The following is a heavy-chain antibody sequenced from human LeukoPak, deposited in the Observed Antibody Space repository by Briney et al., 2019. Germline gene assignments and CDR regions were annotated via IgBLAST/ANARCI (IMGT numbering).Heavy chain of an antibody. Sequence: PSETLSLTCTVSSGSISSGSYYWSWIRQPAGKGLEWIGHIYTSGSTNYNPSLKSRVTISVDTSKNQFSLKLSSVTAADTAVYYCARRKSCSSTSCYWGYNYNWFDPWGQGTLVTVSS. V-gene: IGHV4-61*09. CDR3: ARRKSCSSTSCYWGYNYNWFDP. CDR1: SGSISSGSYY. J-gene: IGHJ5*02. CDR2: IYTSGST. D-gene: IGHD2-2*01.